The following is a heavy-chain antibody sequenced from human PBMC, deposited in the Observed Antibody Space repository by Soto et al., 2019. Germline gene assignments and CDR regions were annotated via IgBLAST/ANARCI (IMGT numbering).Heavy chain of an antibody. CDR2: MNPNSGNT. Sequence: GASVKVSCKASGYTFNNYDIHWVRQAPGHGLEWMGWMNPNSGNTGYAQNFRGRVTMTQNTAIGTAYMELNNLRSEDTAIYYCARENPPQSGSFYDYWGQGTLVTVSS. CDR1: GYTFNNYD. CDR3: ARENPPQSGSFYDY. J-gene: IGHJ4*02. D-gene: IGHD3-10*01. V-gene: IGHV1-8*02.